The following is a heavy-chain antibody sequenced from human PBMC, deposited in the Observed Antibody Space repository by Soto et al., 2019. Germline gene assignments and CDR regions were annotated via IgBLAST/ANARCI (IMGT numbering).Heavy chain of an antibody. CDR3: ARPSDSGYNDY. J-gene: IGHJ4*02. CDR1: GGSISSSSYY. D-gene: IGHD5-12*01. V-gene: IGHV4-39*01. CDR2: IYYSGST. Sequence: QLQLQESGPGLVKPSETLSLTCTVSGGSISSSSYYWGWIRQPPGKGLEWIGSIYYSGSTYYNPSLKRRVTISVDTSKNQFSLKLSSVTAADTAVYYCARPSDSGYNDYWGQGTLVTVSS.